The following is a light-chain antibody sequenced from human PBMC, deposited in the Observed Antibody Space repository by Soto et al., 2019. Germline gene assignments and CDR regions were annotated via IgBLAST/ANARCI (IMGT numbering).Light chain of an antibody. CDR2: GVS. J-gene: IGKJ1*01. CDR1: QSISSSY. CDR3: RQYTDSRT. Sequence: EVVLTQSPGTLSLSPGERATLSCRASQSISSSYFAWYQQKPGQAPRLLVYGVSSRATDVPDRFSGSGSGTDFTLTISRLEPEDFAVYYCRQYTDSRTFGQGTKVDIK. V-gene: IGKV3-20*01.